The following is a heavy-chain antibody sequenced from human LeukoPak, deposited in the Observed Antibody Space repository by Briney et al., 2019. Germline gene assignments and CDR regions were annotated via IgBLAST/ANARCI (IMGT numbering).Heavy chain of an antibody. J-gene: IGHJ4*02. V-gene: IGHV1-2*02. CDR2: INPNSGGT. CDR3: AREKLSGDSCYDY. CDR1: GYTFTGYY. Sequence: ASVTVSCKASGYTFTGYYMHWVRQAPGQGLEWMGWINPNSGGTNYAQKFQGRVTMTRDTSISTAYMELSRLRSDDTAVYYCAREKLSGDSCYDYWGQGTLVTVSS. D-gene: IGHD2-15*01.